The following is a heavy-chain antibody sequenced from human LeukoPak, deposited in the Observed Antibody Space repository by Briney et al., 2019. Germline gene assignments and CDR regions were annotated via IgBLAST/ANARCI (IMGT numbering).Heavy chain of an antibody. CDR1: GFTFSSYS. J-gene: IGHJ4*02. CDR2: ISSSGSTI. D-gene: IGHD2-2*01. CDR3: ARETGAAMEA. V-gene: IGHV3-48*04. Sequence: PGGSLRLSCAASGFTFSSYSMNWVRQAPGKGLEWVSYISSSGSTIYYADSVKGRFTISRDNAKNSLYLQMNSLRAEDTAVYYCARETGAAMEAWGQGTLVTVSS.